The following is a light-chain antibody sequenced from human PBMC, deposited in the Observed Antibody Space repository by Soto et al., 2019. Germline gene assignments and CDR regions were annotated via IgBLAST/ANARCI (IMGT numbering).Light chain of an antibody. Sequence: DIQMTQSPSTLSASVGDRVTITCRASQSISSWLAWYRQKPGKAPKLLNYKASSLERGVPPRFSGSGSGTEFTLNISGLQSDDFATYYYQQYSDYPHTFGEGPKLEIK. CDR1: QSISSW. V-gene: IGKV1-5*03. J-gene: IGKJ2*01. CDR2: KAS. CDR3: QQYSDYPHT.